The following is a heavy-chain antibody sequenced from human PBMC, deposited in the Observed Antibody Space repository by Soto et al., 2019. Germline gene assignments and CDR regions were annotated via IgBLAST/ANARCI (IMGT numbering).Heavy chain of an antibody. CDR3: ASKFGELLADAFDI. CDR1: NSSITSRKW. D-gene: IGHD3-10*01. CDR2: IYHSGSI. V-gene: IGHV4-4*02. J-gene: IGHJ3*02. Sequence: SETFPLTFTVSNSSITSRKWWTWVRQTPGKGLEWIGEIYHSGSINHNPSLKSRVTMSVDKSKNQFSLKMTSVTAADTGVYYCASKFGELLADAFDIWGQGTVVT.